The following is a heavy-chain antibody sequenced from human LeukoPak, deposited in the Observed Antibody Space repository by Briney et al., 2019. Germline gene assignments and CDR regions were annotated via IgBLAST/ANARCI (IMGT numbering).Heavy chain of an antibody. CDR2: IYPGDSDT. J-gene: IGHJ5*02. CDR3: ARLIAVAGTGWFDP. D-gene: IGHD6-19*01. Sequence: PGDSLKISCKCSGYSFTSYWIGWARQMPGKGLEWMGIIYPGDSDTRYSPSFQGQVTISADKSISTAYLQWSSLKASDTAMYYCARLIAVAGTGWFDPWGQGTLVTVSS. V-gene: IGHV5-51*01. CDR1: GYSFTSYW.